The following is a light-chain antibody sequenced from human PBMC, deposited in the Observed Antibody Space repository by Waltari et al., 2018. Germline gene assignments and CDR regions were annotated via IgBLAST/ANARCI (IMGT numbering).Light chain of an antibody. CDR2: KDS. Sequence: SYELTQPSSVSVSPGQTARITCSGDVLAKKYARWFQQKPGQAPLLVIYKDSERPSGFPERFSGSSSGTTVTLTISGAQVEDEADYYCFSAADNNGVFGTGTKVTVL. CDR3: FSAADNNGV. J-gene: IGLJ1*01. V-gene: IGLV3-27*01. CDR1: VLAKKY.